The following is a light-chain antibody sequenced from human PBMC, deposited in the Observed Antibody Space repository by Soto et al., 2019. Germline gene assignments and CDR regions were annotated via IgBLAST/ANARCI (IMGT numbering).Light chain of an antibody. J-gene: IGLJ2*01. CDR3: MSYTSSSTVV. CDR1: SSDVGGYNY. V-gene: IGLV2-14*01. CDR2: DVS. Sequence: QSALTQPASVSGSPGQSITISCTGPSSDVGGYNYVSWYQQQPGKATKLMIYDVSNRPSGVSNRVSGYKSGNTASLTISGLQAEYEAAYYCMSYTSSSTVVFGGEIKLTVL.